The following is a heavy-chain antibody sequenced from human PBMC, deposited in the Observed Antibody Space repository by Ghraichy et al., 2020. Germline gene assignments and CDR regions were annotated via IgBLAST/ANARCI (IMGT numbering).Heavy chain of an antibody. CDR3: ARKGNDSIFYYFDY. V-gene: IGHV4-4*02. D-gene: IGHD3-16*01. CDR2: ISHSNYT. J-gene: IGHJ4*02. CDR1: GASISSSTW. Sequence: SETLSLTCAVSGASISSSTWWSWVRHSPGKGLEWIGDISHSNYTKYNPSLRSRVTISADKSKNQFSLKLNSVTAADTAIYFCARKGNDSIFYYFDYWGQGTLVTVSS.